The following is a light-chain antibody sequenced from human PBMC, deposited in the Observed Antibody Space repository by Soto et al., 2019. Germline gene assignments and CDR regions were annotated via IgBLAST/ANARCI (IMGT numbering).Light chain of an antibody. V-gene: IGLV1-40*01. J-gene: IGLJ2*01. CDR3: QSYDNSLTGDVI. Sequence: QSVLTQPPSVSGAPGQRVTISCTGSSSNIGAGYDVHWYQQLPGTAPRLLIYANTNRPSGVPDRFSGSESGTSASLAITGLQAEDEADYYCQSYDNSLTGDVICGGGTKLTVL. CDR2: ANT. CDR1: SSNIGAGYD.